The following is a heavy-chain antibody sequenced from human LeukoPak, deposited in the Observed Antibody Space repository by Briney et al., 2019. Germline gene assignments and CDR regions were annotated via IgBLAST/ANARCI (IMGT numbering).Heavy chain of an antibody. CDR3: ARDGYGDYWSDY. CDR1: GFTFDDYG. Sequence: GGSLRLSCAASGFTFDDYGMSWVRQAPGKGLEWVSGINWNGGSTGYAGSVKGRFPISRDNAKNSLYLQMNSLRAEDTALYYCARDGYGDYWSDYWGQGTLVTVSS. CDR2: INWNGGST. D-gene: IGHD4-17*01. J-gene: IGHJ4*02. V-gene: IGHV3-20*04.